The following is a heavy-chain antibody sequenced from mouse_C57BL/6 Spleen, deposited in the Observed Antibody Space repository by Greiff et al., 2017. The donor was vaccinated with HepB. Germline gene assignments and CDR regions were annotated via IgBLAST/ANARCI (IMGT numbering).Heavy chain of an antibody. CDR2: INPNNGGT. CDR3: ARGSNSFAY. D-gene: IGHD2-5*01. J-gene: IGHJ3*01. V-gene: IGHV1-18*01. Sequence: EVKLVESGPELVKPGASVKIPCKASGYTFTDYNMDWVKQSHGKSLEWIGDINPNNGGTIYNQKFKGKATLTVDKSSSTAYMELRSLTSEDTAVYYCARGSNSFAYWGQGTLVTVSA. CDR1: GYTFTDYN.